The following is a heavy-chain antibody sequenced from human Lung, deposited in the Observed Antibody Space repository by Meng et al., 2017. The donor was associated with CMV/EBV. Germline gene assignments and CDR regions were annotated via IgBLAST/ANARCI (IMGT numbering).Heavy chain of an antibody. V-gene: IGHV3-48*03. D-gene: IGHD3-3*01. Sequence: GGSLRLXCAASGFTFRSYEMNWVRQAPGMGLEWVSYISSSGDIIYYADSVKGRFSISRDNAKNSLYLQMSSLRADDTAVYYCARDKSGPFTIPYYYYGMDAWXQETTVTVSS. CDR2: ISSSGDII. J-gene: IGHJ6*02. CDR3: ARDKSGPFTIPYYYYGMDA. CDR1: GFTFRSYE.